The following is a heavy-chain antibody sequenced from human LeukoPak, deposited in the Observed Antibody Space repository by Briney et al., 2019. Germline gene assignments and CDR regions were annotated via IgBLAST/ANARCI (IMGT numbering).Heavy chain of an antibody. V-gene: IGHV3-21*01. CDR2: ISSSSSYI. CDR3: AREEGSGSYVTSRHFDY. J-gene: IGHJ4*02. CDR1: GFTFSSYS. D-gene: IGHD3-10*01. Sequence: PGGSLRLSCAASGFTFSSYSMNWVRQAPGKGLEWVSSISSSSSYIYYADSVKGRFTISRDNAKNSLYLQMNSLRAEDTAVYYCAREEGSGSYVTSRHFDYWGQGTLVTVSS.